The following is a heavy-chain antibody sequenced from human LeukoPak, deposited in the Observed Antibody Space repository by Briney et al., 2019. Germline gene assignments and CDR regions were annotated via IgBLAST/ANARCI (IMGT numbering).Heavy chain of an antibody. J-gene: IGHJ5*02. Sequence: SETLSLTCTVSGGSISSSSYYWGWIRQPPGKGLEWIGYIYYSGSTNYNPSLKSRVTISVDTSKNQFSLKLSSVTAADTAVYYCARRREGITMVRGVMENWFDPWGQGTLVTVPS. CDR3: ARRREGITMVRGVMENWFDP. V-gene: IGHV4-61*05. D-gene: IGHD3-10*01. CDR2: IYYSGST. CDR1: GGSISSSSYY.